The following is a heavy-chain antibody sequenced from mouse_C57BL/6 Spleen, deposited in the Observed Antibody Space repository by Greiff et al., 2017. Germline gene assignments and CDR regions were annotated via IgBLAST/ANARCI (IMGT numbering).Heavy chain of an antibody. J-gene: IGHJ2*01. CDR2: IYPSDSET. V-gene: IGHV1-61*01. D-gene: IGHD1-1*01. Sequence: QVQLQQPGAELVRPGSSVKLSCKASGYTFTSYWMDWVKQRPGQGLEWIGNIYPSDSETHYNQKFKDKATLTVDKSSSTAYMQLSNLTSEDSAVYYCAREDYGSSPFDYWGQGTTLTVSS. CDR3: AREDYGSSPFDY. CDR1: GYTFTSYW.